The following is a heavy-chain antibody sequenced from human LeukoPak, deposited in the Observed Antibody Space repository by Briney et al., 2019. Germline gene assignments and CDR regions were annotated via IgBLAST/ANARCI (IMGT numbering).Heavy chain of an antibody. CDR1: GFTFSSSA. V-gene: IGHV3-23*01. J-gene: IGHJ4*02. CDR2: ISASGGST. D-gene: IGHD3-9*01. Sequence: GSLRLSCAASGFTFSSSAMSWVRQVPGKGLEWVSGISASGGSTSYADSVRGRFTISRDNSKNTLYVQMNSLRDEDTAVYYCAKDSGRYFDWSLADFWGQGTLVTVSS. CDR3: AKDSGRYFDWSLADF.